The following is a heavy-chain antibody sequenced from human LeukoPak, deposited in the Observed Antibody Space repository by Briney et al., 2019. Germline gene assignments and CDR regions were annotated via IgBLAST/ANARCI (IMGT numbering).Heavy chain of an antibody. J-gene: IGHJ4*02. V-gene: IGHV3-30-3*01. CDR3: ARVWGSSRLPFDY. D-gene: IGHD3-16*01. CDR2: ISYDGSNK. Sequence: GGSLRLSCAASGFTFSSYAMHWVRQAPGKGLEWVAVISYDGSNKYYADSVKGRFTISRDNSKNTLYLQMNSLRAEDTAVYYCARVWGSSRLPFDYWGQGTLVTVSS. CDR1: GFTFSSYA.